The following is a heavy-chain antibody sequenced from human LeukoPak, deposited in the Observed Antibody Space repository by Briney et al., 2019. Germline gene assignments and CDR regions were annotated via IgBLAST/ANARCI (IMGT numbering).Heavy chain of an antibody. V-gene: IGHV4-4*08. CDR3: ARDPYYYPSGSYVYFDC. Sequence: SETLSLTCSVSGGSIESYYWSWIRQPPGKGLEFIGYIAASGTTKHNPSLKSRVTLSMDTSKNQFSLKPRSVTAADTAVYYCARDPYYYPSGSYVYFDCWGQGTLVTVSS. D-gene: IGHD3-10*01. J-gene: IGHJ4*02. CDR2: IAASGTT. CDR1: GGSIESYY.